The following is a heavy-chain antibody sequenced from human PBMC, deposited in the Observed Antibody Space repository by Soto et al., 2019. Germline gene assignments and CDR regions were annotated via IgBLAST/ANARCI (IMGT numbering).Heavy chain of an antibody. CDR1: GFIFTNYY. CDR2: ISSSSVYT. D-gene: IGHD3-10*01. CDR3: ARAEVRGVILDY. J-gene: IGHJ4*02. V-gene: IGHV3-11*05. Sequence: QVQLMESGGGLVKPGGSLRLSCEASGFIFTNYYMSWIRQVPGKGLESISSISSSSVYTYYADSVQGRFTISKDNAKQSLYLQMNSLRAEDTAVYYCARAEVRGVILDYWGQGALVTVSS.